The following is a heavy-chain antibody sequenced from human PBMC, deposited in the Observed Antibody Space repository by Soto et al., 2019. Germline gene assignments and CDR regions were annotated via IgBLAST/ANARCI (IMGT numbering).Heavy chain of an antibody. V-gene: IGHV3-43*02. CDR1: GFTFDDYA. CDR3: SKGGRVIYYYYYYYGMDV. CDR2: ISGDGGST. J-gene: IGHJ6*02. Sequence: GGSLRLSCAASGFTFDDYAMHWVRQAPGKGLEWVSLISGDGGSTYYADSVKGRFTISRDNSKNSLYLQMNSLRTEDTALYYCSKGGRVIYYYYYYYGMDVWGQGTTVTVSS. D-gene: IGHD1-26*01.